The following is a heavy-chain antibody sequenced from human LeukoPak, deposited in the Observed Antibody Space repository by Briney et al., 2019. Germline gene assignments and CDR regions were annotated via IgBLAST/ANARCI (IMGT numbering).Heavy chain of an antibody. CDR3: ARLPEYYYDSTD. D-gene: IGHD3-22*01. V-gene: IGHV4-34*01. Sequence: SETLSLTCAVYGGSFSGYYWSWIRQPPGKGLEWIGEINHSGSTNYNPSLKSRVTISVDTSKNQFSLKLSSVTAADTAVYYCARLPEYYYDSTDWGQGTLVTVSS. CDR2: INHSGST. J-gene: IGHJ4*02. CDR1: GGSFSGYY.